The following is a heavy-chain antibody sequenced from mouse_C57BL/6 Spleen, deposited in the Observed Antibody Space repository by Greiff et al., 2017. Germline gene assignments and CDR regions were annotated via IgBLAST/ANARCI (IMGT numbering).Heavy chain of an antibody. CDR1: GYTFTDYN. CDR3: ARRGYDGYPFDY. V-gene: IGHV1-22*01. J-gene: IGHJ2*01. CDR2: INPNNGGT. Sequence: VQLQQSGPELVKPGASVKMSCKASGYTFTDYNMHWVKQSHGKSLEWIGYINPNNGGTSYNQKFKGKATLTVNKSSSTAYMELRSLTSEDSAVYYCARRGYDGYPFDYWGQGTTLTVSS. D-gene: IGHD2-3*01.